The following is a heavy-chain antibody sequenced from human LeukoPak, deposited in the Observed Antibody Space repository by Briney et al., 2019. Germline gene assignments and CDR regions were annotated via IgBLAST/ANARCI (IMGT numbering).Heavy chain of an antibody. D-gene: IGHD2-2*01. Sequence: GGSLRLSCAASGFTFSSYAMSRVRQAPGKGLEWVSGIRGSGDITYYADSVKGRFTISRDNFKNTLYLQMNSLRAEDAAVYYCAKTRIVCTSVSCPGGGFDYWGHGTLATVSS. V-gene: IGHV3-23*01. CDR2: IRGSGDIT. J-gene: IGHJ4*01. CDR1: GFTFSSYA. CDR3: AKTRIVCTSVSCPGGGFDY.